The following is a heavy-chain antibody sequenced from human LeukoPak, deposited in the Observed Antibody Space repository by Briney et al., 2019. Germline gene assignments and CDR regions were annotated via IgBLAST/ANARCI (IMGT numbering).Heavy chain of an antibody. CDR3: ATRRVGATLDY. J-gene: IGHJ4*02. CDR2: ISYSGST. CDR1: GGSVNSGSSY. D-gene: IGHD1-26*01. V-gene: IGHV4-61*01. Sequence: SETLSLTCTVSGGSVNSGSSYWSWIRQPPGKGLEWIGCISYSGSTNYNPSLRSRVTTSLDTSKNQFSLTLSSVTAADTAVYFCATRRVGATLDYWGQGTLVTVSS.